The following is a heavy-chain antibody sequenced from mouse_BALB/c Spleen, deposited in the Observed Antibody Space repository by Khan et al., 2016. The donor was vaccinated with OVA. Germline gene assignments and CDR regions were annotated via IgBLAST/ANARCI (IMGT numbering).Heavy chain of an antibody. CDR2: IDPANGDT. Sequence: VQLQQSGTELIKPGASVKLSCTASGFNIKDTYIHWVKERPEQGPEWIGRIDPANGDTKYDPKFQGKATITADTSSNTAYLQLSSLTSEDTVVYYCATLYGSPFTYWGQGTLVTVSA. CDR1: GFNIKDTY. CDR3: ATLYGSPFTY. V-gene: IGHV14-3*02. J-gene: IGHJ3*01. D-gene: IGHD2-1*01.